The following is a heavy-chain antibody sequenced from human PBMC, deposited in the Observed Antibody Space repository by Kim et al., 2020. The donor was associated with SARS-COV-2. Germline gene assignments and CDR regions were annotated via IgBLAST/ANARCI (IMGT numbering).Heavy chain of an antibody. V-gene: IGHV4-39*01. Sequence: LKSRVNISVDTSKNQFSLKLSSVTAADTAVYYCARRGGVLSGYPPHIDYWGQGTLVTVSS. D-gene: IGHD3-3*01. CDR3: ARRGGVLSGYPPHIDY. J-gene: IGHJ4*02.